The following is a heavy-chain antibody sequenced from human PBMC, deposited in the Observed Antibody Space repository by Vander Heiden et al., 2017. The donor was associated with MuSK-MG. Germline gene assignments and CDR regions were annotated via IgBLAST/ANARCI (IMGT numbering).Heavy chain of an antibody. J-gene: IGHJ6*02. CDR3: AKENCGGDCYHYYYYGMDV. Sequence: QVQLVESWGGVVQPGRSLRLSCAASGFTFSSYGMHWVRQAPGKGLEWVAVISYDGSNKYYADSVKGRFTISRDNSKNTLYLQMNSLRAEDTAVYYCAKENCGGDCYHYYYYGMDVWGQGTTVTVSS. D-gene: IGHD2-21*02. V-gene: IGHV3-30*18. CDR2: ISYDGSNK. CDR1: GFTFSSYG.